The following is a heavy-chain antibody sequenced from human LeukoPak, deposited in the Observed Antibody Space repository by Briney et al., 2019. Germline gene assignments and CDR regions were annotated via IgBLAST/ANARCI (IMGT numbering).Heavy chain of an antibody. V-gene: IGHV3-30*18. J-gene: IGHJ4*02. Sequence: GKSLRLSCAASGFTFSSYGMHWVRQTRGKGLEWVAVISNGGSNKHYADSVKGRYTISRDNSKNTLYLPMDSLRAEDTAVYYCAKDWVVAATWGYDFDYWGQGTLVTVSP. CDR2: ISNGGSNK. CDR3: AKDWVVAATWGYDFDY. CDR1: GFTFSSYG. D-gene: IGHD2-15*01.